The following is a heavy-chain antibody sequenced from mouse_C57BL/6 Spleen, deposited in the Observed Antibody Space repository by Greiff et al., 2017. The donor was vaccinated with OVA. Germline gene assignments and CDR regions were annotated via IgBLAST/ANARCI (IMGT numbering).Heavy chain of an antibody. CDR3: ARGTAQAYFDY. V-gene: IGHV1-80*01. Sequence: VQVVESGAELVKPGASVKISCKASGYAFSSYWTHCSKQMPGKGLSFIGQIYPGDGDTNYNGKFKGKATLTADKSSSTAYMQLSSLTSEDSAVYFCARGTAQAYFDYWGQGTTLTVSS. J-gene: IGHJ2*01. CDR2: IYPGDGDT. D-gene: IGHD3-2*02. CDR1: GYAFSSYW.